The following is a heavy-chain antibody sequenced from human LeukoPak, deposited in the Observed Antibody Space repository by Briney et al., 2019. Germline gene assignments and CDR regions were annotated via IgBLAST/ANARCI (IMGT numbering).Heavy chain of an antibody. V-gene: IGHV1-2*02. Sequence: ASVKVSCKASGYTFTGYYMHWVRQAPGQGFEWMGWISPNTGGTNYAQKFQGRVTMTRDTSISTAYMELSGLRSDDTAVYYCASYPRYSSSPPFDYWGQGTLVTVSS. D-gene: IGHD6-6*01. CDR3: ASYPRYSSSPPFDY. CDR1: GYTFTGYY. CDR2: ISPNTGGT. J-gene: IGHJ4*02.